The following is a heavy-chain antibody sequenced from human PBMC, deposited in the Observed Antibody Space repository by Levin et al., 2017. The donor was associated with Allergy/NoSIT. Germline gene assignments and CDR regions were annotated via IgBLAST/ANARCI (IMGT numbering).Heavy chain of an antibody. CDR1: GFTFSSYG. CDR3: AKDHLSRQRLELRWDYALYFDY. Sequence: GGSLRLSCAASGFTFSSYGMHWVRQAPGKGLEWVAVISYDGSNKYYADSVKGRFTISRDNSKNTLYLQMNSLRAEDTAVYYCAKDHLSRQRLELRWDYALYFDYWGQGTLVTVSS. J-gene: IGHJ4*02. V-gene: IGHV3-30*18. D-gene: IGHD1-7*01. CDR2: ISYDGSNK.